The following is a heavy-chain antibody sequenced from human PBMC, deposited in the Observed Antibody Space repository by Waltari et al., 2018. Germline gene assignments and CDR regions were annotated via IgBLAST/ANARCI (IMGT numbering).Heavy chain of an antibody. D-gene: IGHD3-22*01. CDR1: GFTVENYW. CDR3: ARVAYDSWNFDF. CDR2: INQGGSAI. V-gene: IGHV3-7*01. J-gene: IGHJ3*01. Sequence: EVKLVESGGGLVQPGESLRRSCAASGFTVENYWMTWVRQAPGKGLEWVANINQGGSAIFYVDSVKGRFTISRDDAKNSLYLQMNSLRAEDMAVYYCARVAYDSWNFDFWGQGTMVTVSS.